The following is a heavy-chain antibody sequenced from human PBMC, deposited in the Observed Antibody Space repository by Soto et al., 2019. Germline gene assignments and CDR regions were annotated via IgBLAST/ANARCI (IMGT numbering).Heavy chain of an antibody. D-gene: IGHD2-21*02. CDR3: AHSRCGGDCLRSYSSHYYYGMDV. Sequence: QITLKESGPTLVKPTQTLTLTCTFSGFSLSTGGVGVGWIRPPPGKALEWLALIYLVDDKRYIPSLKSSLNVTKDTSKNPVVLTMTNMDPVDTATYYCAHSRCGGDCLRSYSSHYYYGMDVWGQGTTVTVSS. CDR1: GFSLSTGGVG. V-gene: IGHV2-5*02. CDR2: IYLVDDK. J-gene: IGHJ6*02.